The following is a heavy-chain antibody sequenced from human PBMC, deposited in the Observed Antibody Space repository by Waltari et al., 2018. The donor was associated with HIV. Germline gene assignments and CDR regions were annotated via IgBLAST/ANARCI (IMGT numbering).Heavy chain of an antibody. J-gene: IGHJ4*02. V-gene: IGHV3-48*03. D-gene: IGHD2-21*02. Sequence: EVRLVESGGGPVQPGGSLRLSCAASGFTLSLDNKNWVRQTPGKGLEWVAYISGDGENKYYADSVKGRFIISKDNGQNFLHLQMDRLSVDDSAKYFCAREVTSSKVMNYWGQGTPVIVSS. CDR3: AREVTSSKVMNY. CDR1: GFTLSLDN. CDR2: ISGDGENK.